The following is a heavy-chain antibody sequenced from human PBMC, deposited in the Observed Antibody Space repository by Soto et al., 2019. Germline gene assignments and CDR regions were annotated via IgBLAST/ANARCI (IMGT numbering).Heavy chain of an antibody. J-gene: IGHJ5*02. V-gene: IGHV3-11*01. CDR2: ISSGGTTI. CDR1: GFTFSDYY. D-gene: IGHD3-22*01. Sequence: QVQLVESGGGLVKPGGSLRLSCAASGFTFSDYYMSWIRQAPGKGLEWVSCISSGGTTIYYTDSVKGRFTISRDNAKNSLYLQMNSLRAEDTAVYYCARMSYYDSSACSSWGQGTLVTVSS. CDR3: ARMSYYDSSACSS.